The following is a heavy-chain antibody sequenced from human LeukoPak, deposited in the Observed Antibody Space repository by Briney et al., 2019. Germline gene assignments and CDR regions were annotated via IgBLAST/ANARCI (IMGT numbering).Heavy chain of an antibody. CDR2: ISSSSSYI. D-gene: IGHD2-15*01. CDR1: GFTFSSYS. V-gene: IGHV3-21*04. CDR3: ARDFQGGCSGGSCYYLNWFDP. J-gene: IGHJ5*02. Sequence: GGSLRLSCAASGFTFSSYSMNWVRQAPGKGLEWVSSISSSSSYIYYADSVKGRFTTSRDNAKNSLYLQMNSLRAEDTALYYCARDFQGGCSGGSCYYLNWFDPWGQGTLVTVSS.